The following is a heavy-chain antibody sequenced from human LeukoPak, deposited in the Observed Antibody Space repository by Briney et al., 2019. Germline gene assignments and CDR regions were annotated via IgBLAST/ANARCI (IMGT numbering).Heavy chain of an antibody. CDR3: ARAGDVLRFLEWLPDGY. J-gene: IGHJ4*02. Sequence: ASVKVSCKASGYTFTSYGISWVRQAPGPGLEWMGWISAYNGNRNYAQKLLGRVTMTTDTSTSTAYMELRSLRSDDTAVYYCARAGDVLRFLEWLPDGYWGQGTLVTVSS. V-gene: IGHV1-18*01. D-gene: IGHD3-3*01. CDR1: GYTFTSYG. CDR2: ISAYNGNR.